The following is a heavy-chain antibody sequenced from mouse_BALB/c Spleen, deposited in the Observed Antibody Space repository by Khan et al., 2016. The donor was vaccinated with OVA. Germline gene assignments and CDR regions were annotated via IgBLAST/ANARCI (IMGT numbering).Heavy chain of an antibody. CDR3: ARFTTATRNYYAMDY. Sequence: VQLQESGPGLVAPSQSLSITCTVSGFSLSSHGLNWVRQPPGKGLEWLGVIWGYGSTNYHSALISRLSISKDNSKSQVFLELNSLQTDDTATYYCARFTTATRNYYAMDYWGQGTSVTVSS. D-gene: IGHD1-2*01. CDR2: IWGYGST. V-gene: IGHV2-3*01. CDR1: GFSLSSHG. J-gene: IGHJ4*01.